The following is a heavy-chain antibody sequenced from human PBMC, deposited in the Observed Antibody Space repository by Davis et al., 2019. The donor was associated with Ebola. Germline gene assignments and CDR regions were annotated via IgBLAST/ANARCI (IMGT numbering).Heavy chain of an antibody. CDR1: GLTVGSNY. D-gene: IGHD2-15*01. CDR3: VREFCVEGCYADS. CDR2: LFPGGTT. J-gene: IGHJ5*02. V-gene: IGHV3-53*01. Sequence: PGGSLRLSCTSSGLTVGSNYMSWVRQAPGRGPEWVALLFPGGTTYYSDSVKGRFTISRDNTKNSLYLQMNGLRAEDTAVYYCVREFCVEGCYADSWGQGTLVTVSS.